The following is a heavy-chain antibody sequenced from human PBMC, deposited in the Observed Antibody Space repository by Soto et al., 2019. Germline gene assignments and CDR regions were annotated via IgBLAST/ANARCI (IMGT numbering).Heavy chain of an antibody. Sequence: GASVKVSCKASGYTFTSYDINWVRQATGQGLEWMGWMIPIFGKANYAQKFQGRVTITTNASMSTAYMELSSLRSEDTAVYYCARLFMITFGGVIVPGYFDYWGQGTLVTSPQ. J-gene: IGHJ4*02. CDR1: GYTFTSYD. CDR3: ARLFMITFGGVIVPGYFDY. CDR2: MIPIFGKA. V-gene: IGHV1-69*05. D-gene: IGHD3-16*02.